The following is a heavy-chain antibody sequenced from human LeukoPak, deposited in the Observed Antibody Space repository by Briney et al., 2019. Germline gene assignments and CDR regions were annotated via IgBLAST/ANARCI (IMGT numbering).Heavy chain of an antibody. V-gene: IGHV3-53*01. CDR2: IYSGGST. J-gene: IGHJ4*02. Sequence: GGSLRLSCAASGFTVSSNYMSWVRQAPGKGLEWVSVIYSGGSTYCADSVKGRFTISRDNSKNTLYLQMNSLRAEDTAVYYCARGYCSSTSCPHFDYWGQGTLVTVSS. D-gene: IGHD2-2*01. CDR3: ARGYCSSTSCPHFDY. CDR1: GFTVSSNY.